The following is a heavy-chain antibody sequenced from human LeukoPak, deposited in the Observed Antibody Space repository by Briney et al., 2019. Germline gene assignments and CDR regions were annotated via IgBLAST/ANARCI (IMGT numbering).Heavy chain of an antibody. CDR3: ARAPVAAAGKGSWSDP. CDR2: IYHSGST. J-gene: IGHJ5*02. D-gene: IGHD6-13*01. Sequence: GSLRLSCAASGFTFSSYAMSWIRQPPGKGLEWIGDIYHSGSTNYNPSLKSRVTISVDKSKNQCTLKLSSVTAADTAVYYCARAPVAAAGKGSWSDPWGQGTLVTVSS. CDR1: GFTFSSYAM. V-gene: IGHV4-4*02.